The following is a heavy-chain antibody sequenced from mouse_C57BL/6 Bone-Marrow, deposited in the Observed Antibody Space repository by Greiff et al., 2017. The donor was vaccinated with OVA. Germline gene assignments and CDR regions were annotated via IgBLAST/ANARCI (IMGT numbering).Heavy chain of an antibody. J-gene: IGHJ3*01. CDR3: ARPPYYCIWFAD. CDR2: ISSGGSYT. D-gene: IGHD1-1*01. CDR1: GFTFSSYG. Sequence: EVKLVESGGDLVKPGGSLKLSCAASGFTFSSYGMSWVRQTPDKRLEWVATISSGGSYTYYPDSVKGRFTISRDNAKNTRYLQISSLESEDTAMDYCARPPYYCIWFADWGQGTLVTVSA. V-gene: IGHV5-6*02.